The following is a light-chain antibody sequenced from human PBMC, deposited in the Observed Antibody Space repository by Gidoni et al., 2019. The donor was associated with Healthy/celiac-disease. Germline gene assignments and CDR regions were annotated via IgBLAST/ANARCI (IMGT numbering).Light chain of an antibody. V-gene: IGKV1-39*01. Sequence: DIQMTQSPSSLSASVGDRVTIPCRASQSISSYLNWYQQKPGKAPKLLIYAASSLQSGVPSRFSGSGAGTDFTLTISSLQPEDFATYYWQRSYSTPRTFGQGTKVEIK. CDR1: QSISSY. J-gene: IGKJ1*01. CDR3: QRSYSTPRT. CDR2: AAS.